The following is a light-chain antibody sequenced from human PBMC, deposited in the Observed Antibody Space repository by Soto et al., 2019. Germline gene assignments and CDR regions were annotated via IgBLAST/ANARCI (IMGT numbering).Light chain of an antibody. Sequence: AIRMTQSPSSLSASTGDRVTITCRASQGISSYLAWYQQKPGKAPKLLIYAASTLQSGVPSRFSGSGSGTEFTLTISCLQSEDFATYYCQQRSNWPYTFGQGTKLEIK. CDR2: AAS. V-gene: IGKV1-8*01. J-gene: IGKJ2*01. CDR1: QGISSY. CDR3: QQRSNWPYT.